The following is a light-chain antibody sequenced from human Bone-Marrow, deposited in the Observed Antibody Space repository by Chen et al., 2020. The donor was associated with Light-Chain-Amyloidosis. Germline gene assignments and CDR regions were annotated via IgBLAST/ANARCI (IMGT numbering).Light chain of an antibody. V-gene: IGLV2-11*02. J-gene: IGLJ2*01. CDR2: DVS. CDR1: SGDVGGYDV. Sequence: QAALTQPRSVSGSPGQSVTISCTGTSGDVGGYDVVSWYQQYPVKAPKLNIYDVSKRPSGVPDRFSGSKSGNTASLTISGLQAADEADYYCCSTAGRSTLVFVGGTTLTVL. CDR3: CSTAGRSTLV.